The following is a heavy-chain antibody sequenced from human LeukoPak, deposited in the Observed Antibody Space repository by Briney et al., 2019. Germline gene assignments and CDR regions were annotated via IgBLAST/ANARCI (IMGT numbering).Heavy chain of an antibody. Sequence: GESLKISCKGSGYSFSFYWIGWVRQMPGKGLEWMGIIYPGDSDTRYSPSFQGQVTISADKSISTAYLQWSSLKASDTAMYYCATIVGATTNWFDPWGQRTLVTVSS. J-gene: IGHJ5*02. V-gene: IGHV5-51*01. D-gene: IGHD1-26*01. CDR1: GYSFSFYW. CDR2: IYPGDSDT. CDR3: ATIVGATTNWFDP.